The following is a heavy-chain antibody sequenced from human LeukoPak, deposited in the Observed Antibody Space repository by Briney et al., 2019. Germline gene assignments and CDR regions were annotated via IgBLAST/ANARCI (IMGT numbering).Heavy chain of an antibody. V-gene: IGHV1-8*03. CDR2: MNPNSGNT. J-gene: IGHJ4*02. CDR3: ARELVYCGGDCSHYFDY. CDR1: RYTSTSYD. Sequence: EASVKVSCKASRYTSTSYDINWVRQATGQGVGWMGWMNPNSGNTGYAQKFQARVTITRNTSISTAYMELSSMRSEDTAVYYCARELVYCGGDCSHYFDYWGQGTLVTVSS. D-gene: IGHD2-21*02.